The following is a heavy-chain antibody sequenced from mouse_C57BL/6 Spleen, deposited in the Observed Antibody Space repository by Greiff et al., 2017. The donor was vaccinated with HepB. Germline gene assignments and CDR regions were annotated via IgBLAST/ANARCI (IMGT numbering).Heavy chain of an antibody. CDR3: ARCYYGSYWYFDV. V-gene: IGHV1-80*01. D-gene: IGHD1-1*01. CDR1: GYAFSSYW. Sequence: QVQLQQSGAELVKPGASVKISCKASGYAFSSYWMNWVKQRPGKGLEWIGQIYPGDGDTNYNGKFKGKATLTADKSSSTAYMQLSSLTSEDSAVYFFARCYYGSYWYFDVWGTGTTVTVSS. J-gene: IGHJ1*03. CDR2: IYPGDGDT.